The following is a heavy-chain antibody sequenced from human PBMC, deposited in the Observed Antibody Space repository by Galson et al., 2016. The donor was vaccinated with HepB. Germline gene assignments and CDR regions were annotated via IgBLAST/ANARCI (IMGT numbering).Heavy chain of an antibody. CDR3: ARDSGTPPPRRGPSSGY. CDR2: INTNNNNR. V-gene: IGHV1-18*04. Sequence: SVKVSCKASGNTFTNYGITWVRQAPGQGLEWMGWINTNNNNRHYAQKFQGRVTMATDTSTNTAYMELRNLTSDDTAIYYCARDSGTPPPRRGPSSGYWGQGTLVTVSS. CDR1: GNTFTNYG. J-gene: IGHJ4*02. D-gene: IGHD1-26*01.